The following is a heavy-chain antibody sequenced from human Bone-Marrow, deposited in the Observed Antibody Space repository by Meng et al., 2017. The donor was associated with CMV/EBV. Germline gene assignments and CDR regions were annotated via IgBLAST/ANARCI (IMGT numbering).Heavy chain of an antibody. CDR2: ISSSGSTI. CDR3: ARDAFDI. CDR1: GYSFTSYW. J-gene: IGHJ3*02. Sequence: GESLKISCKGSGYSFTSYWIGWVRQMPGKGLEWVSYISSSGSTIYYADSVKGRFTISRDNAKNSLYLQMNSLRAEDTAVYYCARDAFDIWGQGTMVTVSS. V-gene: IGHV3-48*04.